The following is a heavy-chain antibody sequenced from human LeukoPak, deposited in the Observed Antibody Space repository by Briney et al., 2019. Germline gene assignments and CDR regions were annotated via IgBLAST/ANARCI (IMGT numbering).Heavy chain of an antibody. CDR2: ISGSGGST. Sequence: GGSLRLSCAASGFTFSSYAMSWVRQAPGKGLEWVSAISGSGGSTYYAASVKGRFTISRDNSKNTLYLQMNSLRAEDTAVYYCAKRSPQYYYDSSGYFVYWGQGTLVTVSS. J-gene: IGHJ4*02. CDR1: GFTFSSYA. V-gene: IGHV3-23*01. D-gene: IGHD3-22*01. CDR3: AKRSPQYYYDSSGYFVY.